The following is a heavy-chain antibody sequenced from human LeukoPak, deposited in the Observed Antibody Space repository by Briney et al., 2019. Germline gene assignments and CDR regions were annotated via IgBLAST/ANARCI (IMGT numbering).Heavy chain of an antibody. Sequence: GGSLRLSCAASGFTFSSYAMHWVRQAPGKGLEWVAVISYDGSNKYYADSVKGRFTISRDNSKNTLYLQMNSLRAEDTAVYYCAKRAAAAPNWFDPWGQGTLVTVSS. CDR2: ISYDGSNK. CDR1: GFTFSSYA. D-gene: IGHD2-2*01. CDR3: AKRAAAAPNWFDP. V-gene: IGHV3-30*04. J-gene: IGHJ5*02.